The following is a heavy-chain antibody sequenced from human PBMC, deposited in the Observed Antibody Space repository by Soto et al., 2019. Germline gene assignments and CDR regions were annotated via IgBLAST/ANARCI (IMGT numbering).Heavy chain of an antibody. V-gene: IGHV1-2*02. J-gene: IGHJ6*02. CDR3: ARKLELRGSYYYYYDMDV. Sequence: ASVKVSCKASGYTFTDYYMHWVRQAPGQGLEWMGWINPNSGGTNYAQKFQGRVTMTRDTSISTAYMELSRLRSDDTAVYYCARKLELRGSYYYYYDMDVWGQGATVTVSS. D-gene: IGHD1-7*01. CDR2: INPNSGGT. CDR1: GYTFTDYY.